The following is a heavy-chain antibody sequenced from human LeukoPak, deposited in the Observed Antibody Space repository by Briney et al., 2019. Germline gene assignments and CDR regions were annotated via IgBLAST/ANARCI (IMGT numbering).Heavy chain of an antibody. D-gene: IGHD2-15*01. Sequence: SETLSLTCAVYGESLNSYYWSWVRQPPGEGREWVGEIYESGTTEYNPSLKSRFTISMVPSKQQFSLSLSSVTAADTAVYYCARGAWATRLGSWGLGTPVIVSS. V-gene: IGHV4-34*01. CDR1: GESLNSYY. J-gene: IGHJ4*02. CDR3: ARGAWATRLGS. CDR2: IYESGTT.